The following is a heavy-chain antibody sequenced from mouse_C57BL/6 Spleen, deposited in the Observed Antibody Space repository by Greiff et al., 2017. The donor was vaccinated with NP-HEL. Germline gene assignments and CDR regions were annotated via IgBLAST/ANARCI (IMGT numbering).Heavy chain of an antibody. D-gene: IGHD1-1*01. CDR3: ARERAYGSSYDYYAMDY. J-gene: IGHJ4*01. CDR1: GYSFTSYY. Sequence: VQLQQSGPELVKPGASVKISCKASGYSFTSYYIHWVKQRPGQGLEWIGWIYPGSGNTKYNEKFKGKATLTADTSSSTAYMQLSSLTSEDSAVYYCARERAYGSSYDYYAMDYWGQGTSVTVSS. V-gene: IGHV1-66*01. CDR2: IYPGSGNT.